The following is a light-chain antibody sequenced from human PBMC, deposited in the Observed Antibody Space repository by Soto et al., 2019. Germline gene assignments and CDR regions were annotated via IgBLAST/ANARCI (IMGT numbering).Light chain of an antibody. J-gene: IGKJ2*01. Sequence: DIQMTQSPSSLSASVGDSVTISCRASQNINKNLNWYQQKSGKAPSLLIYDSSTFQSGVPSRFSGSGSGTEVTLAITNLQPEDFASYYCQQSFHTPYTFGQGTKLEI. CDR3: QQSFHTPYT. V-gene: IGKV1-39*01. CDR2: DSS. CDR1: QNINKN.